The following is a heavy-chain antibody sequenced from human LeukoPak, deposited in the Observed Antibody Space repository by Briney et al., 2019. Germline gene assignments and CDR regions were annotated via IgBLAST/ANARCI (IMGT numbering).Heavy chain of an antibody. J-gene: IGHJ4*02. Sequence: AMXWVGQAPGKGLEWVSAISGSGGSTYYADSVKGRFTISRDNSKNTPYLQMNSLRAEDTAVYYCAKDQDYGIDYWGQGTLVTVSS. CDR2: ISGSGGST. CDR3: AKDQDYGIDY. CDR1: A. V-gene: IGHV3-23*01. D-gene: IGHD4-17*01.